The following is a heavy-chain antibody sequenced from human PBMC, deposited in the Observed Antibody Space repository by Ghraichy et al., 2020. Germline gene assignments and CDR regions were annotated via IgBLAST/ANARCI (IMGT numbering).Heavy chain of an antibody. V-gene: IGHV4-59*01. CDR2: IYYSGST. CDR3: ARDVPTYSGSFLAAFDI. Sequence: SETLSLTCTVSGGSISSYYWSWIRQPPGKGLEWIGYIYYSGSTNYNPSLKSRVTISVDTSKNQFSLKLSSVTAADTAVYYCARDVPTYSGSFLAAFDIWGQGTMVTVSS. J-gene: IGHJ3*02. D-gene: IGHD1-26*01. CDR1: GGSISSYY.